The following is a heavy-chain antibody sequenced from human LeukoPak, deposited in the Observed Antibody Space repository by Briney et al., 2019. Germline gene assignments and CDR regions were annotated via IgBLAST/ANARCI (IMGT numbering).Heavy chain of an antibody. J-gene: IGHJ6*03. V-gene: IGHV1-2*02. Sequence: GASVKVSCKASGGTFSSYVISWVRQAPGQGLEWMGWINPNSGGTNYAQKFQGRITMTRDTSISTAYMELSRLRSDDTAVYYCARPYCSGGSCFGPTSHYYYYYMDVWGKGTTVTVSS. D-gene: IGHD2-15*01. CDR2: INPNSGGT. CDR1: GGTFSSYV. CDR3: ARPYCSGGSCFGPTSHYYYYYMDV.